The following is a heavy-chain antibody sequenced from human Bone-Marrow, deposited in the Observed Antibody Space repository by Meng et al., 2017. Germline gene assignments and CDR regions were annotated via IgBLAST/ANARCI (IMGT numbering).Heavy chain of an antibody. Sequence: SVKVSCKASGGTFSSYTISWVRQAPGQGLEWMGRIIPILGIANYAQKFQGRVTITADKSTSTAYMELSSLRSDDTAVYYCARDLGGSSWYRNWGQGTLVTVSS. CDR3: ARDLGGSSWYRN. D-gene: IGHD6-13*01. V-gene: IGHV1-69*04. CDR1: GGTFSSYT. J-gene: IGHJ4*02. CDR2: IIPILGIA.